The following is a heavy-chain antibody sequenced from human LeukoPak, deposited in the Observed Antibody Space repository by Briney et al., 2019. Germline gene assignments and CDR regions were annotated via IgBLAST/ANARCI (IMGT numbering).Heavy chain of an antibody. Sequence: SETLSLTCTVSGGSISSYYWSWIRQPAGKGLEWIGRIYTSGSTNYNPSLKSRVTMSVDTSKNQFSLKLSSVTAADTAVYYCARSVGYCSGGSCLDFDYWGQGTLVTASS. CDR2: IYTSGST. V-gene: IGHV4-4*07. CDR1: GGSISSYY. CDR3: ARSVGYCSGGSCLDFDY. J-gene: IGHJ4*02. D-gene: IGHD2-15*01.